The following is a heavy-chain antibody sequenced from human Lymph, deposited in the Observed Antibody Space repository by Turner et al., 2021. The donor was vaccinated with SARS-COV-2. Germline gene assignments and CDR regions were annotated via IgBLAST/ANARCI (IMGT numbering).Heavy chain of an antibody. CDR3: ARYGSGGYFYYGLDV. CDR2: ISYDGSNK. V-gene: IGHV3-30*04. D-gene: IGHD3-10*01. Sequence: QVQLVESGGGVVQPGRSLRLSCAASGFTFSTYAIHWVRQAAGKGLEWVAVISYDGSNKYYADYVKGRFTISRDNSKNTMYLQMNSLRAEDTAVYYCARYGSGGYFYYGLDVWGQGTTVTVSS. CDR1: GFTFSTYA. J-gene: IGHJ6*02.